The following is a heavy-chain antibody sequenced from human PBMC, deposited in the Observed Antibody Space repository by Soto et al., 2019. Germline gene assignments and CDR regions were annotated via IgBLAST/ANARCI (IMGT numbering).Heavy chain of an antibody. J-gene: IGHJ4*02. Sequence: GGSLRLSCAASRFTFSSYGMHWVRPAPGKGLEWVAVISYDGSNKYYADSVKGRFTISRDNSKNTLYLQMNSLRAEDTAVYYCAKVFFWSSTSCENRSHEPFDYYFASWGQGS. CDR3: AKVFFWSSTSCENRSHEPFDYYFAS. CDR1: RFTFSSYG. CDR2: ISYDGSNK. V-gene: IGHV3-30*18. D-gene: IGHD2-2*01.